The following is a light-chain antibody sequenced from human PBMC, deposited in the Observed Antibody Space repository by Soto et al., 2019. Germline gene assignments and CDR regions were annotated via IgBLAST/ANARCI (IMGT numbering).Light chain of an antibody. CDR1: HDVKNY. Sequence: DIHMTQSPSSLSASVGDRVTITCQASHDVKNYLNWYQQKPVKAPKLLIYDASNLERGVPSRFSGSGNGTEYTFTISSMKDEDNETYYCQQNENLPLTFGGGTRLEIK. CDR3: QQNENLPLT. J-gene: IGKJ5*01. CDR2: DAS. V-gene: IGKV1-33*01.